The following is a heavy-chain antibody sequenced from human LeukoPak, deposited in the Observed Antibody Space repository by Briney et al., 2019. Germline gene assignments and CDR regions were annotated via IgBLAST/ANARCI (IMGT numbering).Heavy chain of an antibody. CDR1: GFTFSSSA. Sequence: GRSLRLSCAASGFTFSSSAMHWVRQAPGKGLEWVAVISYDGSNKYYADSVKGRFTISRDNSKNTLYLQMNSLRAEDTAVYYCARGIAVAGTFGWFDPWGQGTLVTVSS. CDR3: ARGIAVAGTFGWFDP. J-gene: IGHJ5*02. CDR2: ISYDGSNK. V-gene: IGHV3-30-3*01. D-gene: IGHD6-19*01.